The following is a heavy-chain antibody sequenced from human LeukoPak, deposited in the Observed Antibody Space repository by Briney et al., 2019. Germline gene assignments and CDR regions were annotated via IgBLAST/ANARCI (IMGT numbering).Heavy chain of an antibody. CDR1: GYSFTSYW. CDR2: IYPGDSDT. V-gene: IGHV5-51*01. CDR3: ARHERDGYNIWYY. J-gene: IGHJ4*02. Sequence: GESLQISCKGSGYSFTSYWIGWVRQMPGKGLEWMGIIYPGDSDTRYSPSFQGQVTISADRSISTAYLQWSSLKASDTAMYYCARHERDGYNIWYYWGQGTLVTVSS. D-gene: IGHD5-24*01.